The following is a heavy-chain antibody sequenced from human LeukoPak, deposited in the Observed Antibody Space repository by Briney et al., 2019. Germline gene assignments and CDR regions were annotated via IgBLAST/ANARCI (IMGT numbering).Heavy chain of an antibody. V-gene: IGHV3-7*01. CDR1: GFTFSSYW. CDR2: IKQDGSEK. CDR3: ARPRYSNFRKYFDY. D-gene: IGHD4-11*01. Sequence: GGSLRLSCAASGFTFSSYWMSWVRQAPGKGLEWVANIKQDGSEKYYVDSVKGRFTISRDNAKNSLYLQMNSLRAEDTAVYYCARPRYSNFRKYFDYWGQGTLVTVSS. J-gene: IGHJ4*02.